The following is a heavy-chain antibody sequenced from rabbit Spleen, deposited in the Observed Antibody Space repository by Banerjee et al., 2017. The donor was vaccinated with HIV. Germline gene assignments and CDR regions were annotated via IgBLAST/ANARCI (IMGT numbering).Heavy chain of an antibody. V-gene: IGHV1S45*01. J-gene: IGHJ4*01. Sequence: QEQLAESGGDLVKPEGSLTLSCKASGFDFSNYGVSWVRQAPGKGLECGACIYPDSSGSTYYASWAKGRFTFSKTSSTTVTLQMTTLTAADTATYFCARDLTDVIGWNFGWWGPGTLVTVS. CDR3: ARDLTDVIGWNFGW. CDR1: GFDFSNYG. D-gene: IGHD1-1*01. CDR2: IYPDSSGST.